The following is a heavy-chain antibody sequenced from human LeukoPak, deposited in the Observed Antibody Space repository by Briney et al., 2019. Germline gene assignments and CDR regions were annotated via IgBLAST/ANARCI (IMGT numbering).Heavy chain of an antibody. V-gene: IGHV4-59*11. CDR1: GGSISSHY. CDR2: IYYSGST. J-gene: IGHJ6*03. CDR3: ARELRFSSYYYYMDV. Sequence: PSETLSLTCTVSGGSISSHYWSWIRQPPGKGLEWIGYIYYSGSTNYNPSLKSRVTISVDTSKNQFSLKLSSVTAADTAVYYCARELRFSSYYYYMDVWGKGTTVTVSS. D-gene: IGHD3-3*01.